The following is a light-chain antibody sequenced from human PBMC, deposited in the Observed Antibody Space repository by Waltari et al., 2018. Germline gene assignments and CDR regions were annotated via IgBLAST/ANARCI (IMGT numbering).Light chain of an antibody. J-gene: IGKJ5*01. CDR1: QSLLPSDGTTY. Sequence: DIVMTQTPLALSVIPGQPASISCKSSQSLLPSDGTTYLYWYLQKPGQPPQLLIYEVSNRFSGVPDRYSGIESGTDFTLKISRMGAEDVGVYYCMQSIQLPITFGQGTRLEIK. CDR3: MQSIQLPIT. CDR2: EVS. V-gene: IGKV2D-29*01.